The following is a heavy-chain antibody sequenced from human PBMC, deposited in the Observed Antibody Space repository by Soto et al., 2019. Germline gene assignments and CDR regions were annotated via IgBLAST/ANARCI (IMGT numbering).Heavy chain of an antibody. D-gene: IGHD2-15*01. J-gene: IGHJ4*02. CDR1: GFFFRDYC. CDR2: ISSGGSTI. V-gene: IGHV3-11*01. Sequence: GGSLRLSCGASGFFFRDYCMSWIRQAPGKGLEWVSYISSGGSTIYYADSVKGRFTISRDKAKNSLYLQMNSLRAEDTAVYYCARLKYCSGGSCYLYPLDYWGQGTLVTVSS. CDR3: ARLKYCSGGSCYLYPLDY.